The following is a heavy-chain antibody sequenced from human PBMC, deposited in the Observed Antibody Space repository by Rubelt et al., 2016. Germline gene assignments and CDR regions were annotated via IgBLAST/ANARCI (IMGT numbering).Heavy chain of an antibody. V-gene: IGHV4-39*01. J-gene: IGHJ4*02. D-gene: IGHD3-22*01. Sequence: QLQLQESGPGLVKPSETLSLTCTVSGGSIRSRSYYWGWIRQPPGKGLEWIGSIHYSGSPYYHPSLKSRVTISEDTSKKQLSLTSKCVTAAETAVYYCARHDYYDTSGYPYWGQGTLVTVSS. CDR1: GGSIRSRSYY. CDR2: IHYSGSP. CDR3: ARHDYYDTSGYPY.